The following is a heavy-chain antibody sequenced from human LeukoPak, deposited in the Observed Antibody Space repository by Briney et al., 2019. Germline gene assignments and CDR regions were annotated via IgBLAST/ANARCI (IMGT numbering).Heavy chain of an antibody. D-gene: IGHD5-12*01. Sequence: SETLSLTCTVSGGSISSSSHSWGWIRQPPGKGLEWTGSIYYTGTTYYNPSLKSRVTISVDTSKNQFSLKLSSVTAADTAVYYCARQAWLLDYWGPGTLVTVAS. CDR1: GGSISSSSHS. V-gene: IGHV4-39*01. CDR3: ARQAWLLDY. CDR2: IYYTGTT. J-gene: IGHJ4*02.